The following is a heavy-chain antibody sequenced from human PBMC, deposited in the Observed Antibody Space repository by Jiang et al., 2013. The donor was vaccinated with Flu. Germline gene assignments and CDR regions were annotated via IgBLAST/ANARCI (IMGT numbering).Heavy chain of an antibody. CDR3: AKERFKTTLGRMEIDD. V-gene: IGHV3-23*01. J-gene: IGHJ4*02. CDR1: GITFSNHA. CDR2: ISGSGAST. D-gene: IGHD1-7*01. Sequence: VQLLESGGGLVEPGGSLRLSCAASGITFSNHAMNWVRQAPGKGLEWVSAISGSGASTYYADSVKGRFTISRDNSKNTFYVQMNSLRAEDTAVYYCAKERFKTTLGRMEIDDWGQGTLVTVSS.